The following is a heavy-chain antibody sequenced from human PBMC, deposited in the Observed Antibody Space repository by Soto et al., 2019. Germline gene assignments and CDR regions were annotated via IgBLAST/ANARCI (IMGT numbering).Heavy chain of an antibody. CDR3: ALGDYGQPFDY. J-gene: IGHJ4*02. D-gene: IGHD4-17*01. CDR2: ISSRSSYI. CDR1: GFTFSSYS. Sequence: GGSLRLSCAASGFTFSSYSINWVRQAPGKGLEWVSSISSRSSYIYYADSVKGRFTISRDNAKNSLYLQMNSLRAEDTAVYYCALGDYGQPFDYWGQGTLVTVSS. V-gene: IGHV3-21*01.